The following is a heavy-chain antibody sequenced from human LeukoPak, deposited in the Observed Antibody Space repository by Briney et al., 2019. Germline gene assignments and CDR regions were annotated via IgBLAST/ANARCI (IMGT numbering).Heavy chain of an antibody. Sequence: GGSLRLSCAASGFTFSDYYMSWIRQAPGKGLEWVSYISSSGSTIYYADSVKGRFTISRDNAKHSLYLQMNSLRAEDTAVYYCAREGIAVARDAFDIWGQGTMVTVSS. J-gene: IGHJ3*02. CDR3: AREGIAVARDAFDI. CDR2: ISSSGSTI. V-gene: IGHV3-11*01. D-gene: IGHD6-19*01. CDR1: GFTFSDYY.